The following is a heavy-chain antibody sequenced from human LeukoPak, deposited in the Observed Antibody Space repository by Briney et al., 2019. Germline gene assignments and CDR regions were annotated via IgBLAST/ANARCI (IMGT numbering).Heavy chain of an antibody. J-gene: IGHJ4*02. D-gene: IGHD3-3*01. Sequence: GGSLRLSCVASGFTFSSYGMHWVRQAPGKGLEWVAIIPYDGSNKFYADSVRGRFTISRDNSKNTLYLQMNSLRAEDTAVYYCARVKSPIDFWSASDYWGQGTLVTVSS. CDR3: ARVKSPIDFWSASDY. CDR2: IPYDGSNK. V-gene: IGHV3-30*03. CDR1: GFTFSSYG.